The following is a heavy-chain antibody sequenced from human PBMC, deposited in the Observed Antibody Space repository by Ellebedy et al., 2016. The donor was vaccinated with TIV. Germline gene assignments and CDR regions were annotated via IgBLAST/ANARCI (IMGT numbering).Heavy chain of an antibody. CDR3: AHRPAYHFGAPFFDY. J-gene: IGHJ4*02. Sequence: SGPTLVKPTQTLTLTCTFSGFSLSTGGVGVGWIRQPPGKALEWLALIYWNDDDRYSPSLKTRLTITKDTSKNQVVLTMTNMDPVDSATYYCAHRPAYHFGAPFFDYWGQGALVTVSS. V-gene: IGHV2-5*01. D-gene: IGHD3-3*01. CDR2: IYWNDDD. CDR1: GFSLSTGGVG.